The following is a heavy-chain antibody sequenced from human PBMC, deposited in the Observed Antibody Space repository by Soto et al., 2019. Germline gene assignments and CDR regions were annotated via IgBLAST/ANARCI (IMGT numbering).Heavy chain of an antibody. CDR2: IVSGSDYT. CDR1: GFTFSSYG. Sequence: VQLVESGGGVVQPGRSLRLSCAASGFTFSSYGMHWVRQAPGKGLEWVSYIVSGSDYTNYADPVKGRFTISRDNAKNSLYLEMNSLRVEDTAVYYCARLRASSWYLGGYLDYWGQGTLVTVSS. CDR3: ARLRASSWYLGGYLDY. J-gene: IGHJ4*02. V-gene: IGHV3-21*05. D-gene: IGHD6-13*01.